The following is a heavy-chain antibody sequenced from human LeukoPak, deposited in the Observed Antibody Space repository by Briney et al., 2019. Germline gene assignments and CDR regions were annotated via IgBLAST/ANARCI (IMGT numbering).Heavy chain of an antibody. D-gene: IGHD6-13*01. Sequence: PSQTLSLTCTVSGGSISSGGYYWNWIRQPPGKGLEWIGHIYSSGSTNYNPSLKSRVTISVDTSKNQFSLRLSSVTAADTAVYYCARRLEGSSWYGSGFDYWGQGTLVTVSS. CDR1: GGSISSGGYY. CDR2: IYSSGST. J-gene: IGHJ4*02. CDR3: ARRLEGSSWYGSGFDY. V-gene: IGHV4-61*09.